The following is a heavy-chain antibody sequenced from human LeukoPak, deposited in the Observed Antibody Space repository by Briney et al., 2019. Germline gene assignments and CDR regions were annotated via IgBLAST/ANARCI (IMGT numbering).Heavy chain of an antibody. CDR3: ARDPLGTRPGFDY. CDR2: ISYDGSNK. V-gene: IGHV3-30*04. D-gene: IGHD1-1*01. J-gene: IGHJ4*02. CDR1: GFTFSSYA. Sequence: GGSLRLSCAASGFTFSSYAMHWVRQAPGKGLEWVAVISYDGSNKYYADSVKGRFTIPRDNSKNTLYLQMNSLRAEDTAVYYCARDPLGTRPGFDYWGQGTLVTVSS.